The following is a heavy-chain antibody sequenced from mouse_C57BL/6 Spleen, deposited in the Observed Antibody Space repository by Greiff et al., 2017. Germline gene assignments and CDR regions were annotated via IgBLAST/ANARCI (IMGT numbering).Heavy chain of an antibody. CDR3: ARSLLPYYAMDY. CDR2: INPSSGYT. J-gene: IGHJ4*01. D-gene: IGHD1-1*01. V-gene: IGHV1-4*01. CDR1: GYTFTSYT. Sequence: QVQLQQSGAELARPGASVKMSCKASGYTFTSYTMHWVKQRPGPGLEWIGYINPSSGYTKYNQKFKDKATLTADKSSSTAYMQLSSLTSEDSAVYYCARSLLPYYAMDYWGQGTSVTVSS.